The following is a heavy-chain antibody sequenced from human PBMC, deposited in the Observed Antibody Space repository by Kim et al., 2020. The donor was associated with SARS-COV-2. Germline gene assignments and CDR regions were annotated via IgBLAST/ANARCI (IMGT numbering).Heavy chain of an antibody. Sequence: GGSLRLSCAASGFTFSSYDMHWVRQATGRGLEWVSAIGTAGDTYYPGSVKGRFTISRENAKNSLYLQMNSLRAGDTAVYYCARLGDYGAFDIWGQGTMVTVSS. CDR1: GFTFSSYD. D-gene: IGHD4-17*01. CDR2: IGTAGDT. CDR3: ARLGDYGAFDI. V-gene: IGHV3-13*01. J-gene: IGHJ3*02.